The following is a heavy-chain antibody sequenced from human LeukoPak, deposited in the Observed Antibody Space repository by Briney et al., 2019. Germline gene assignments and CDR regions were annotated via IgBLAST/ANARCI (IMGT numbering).Heavy chain of an antibody. CDR3: ARNEAYSSSWYPWRYYFDY. Sequence: SETLSLTCTVSGGSISSSSYYWGWIRQPPGKGLEWIGSIYYSGSTYYNPSLKSRVTISVDTSKNQFPLKLSSVTAADTAVYYCARNEAYSSSWYPWRYYFDYWGQGTLVTVSS. CDR2: IYYSGST. V-gene: IGHV4-39*06. CDR1: GGSISSSSYY. D-gene: IGHD6-13*01. J-gene: IGHJ4*02.